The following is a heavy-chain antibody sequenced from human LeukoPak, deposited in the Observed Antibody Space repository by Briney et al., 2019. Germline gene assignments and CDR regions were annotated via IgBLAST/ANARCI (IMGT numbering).Heavy chain of an antibody. D-gene: IGHD3-9*01. J-gene: IGHJ4*02. CDR1: GFIFSSAW. CDR2: IKNKTSGGTT. V-gene: IGHV3-15*01. CDR3: AKSRLRYFDWLFPFDY. Sequence: GGSLRLSCAASGFIFSSAWMTWVRQAPGKGLEWVGHIKNKTSGGTTDYAAPVKGRFIISRDDSKNTLYLQMNSLRTEDTAVYYCAKSRLRYFDWLFPFDYWGQGTLVTVSS.